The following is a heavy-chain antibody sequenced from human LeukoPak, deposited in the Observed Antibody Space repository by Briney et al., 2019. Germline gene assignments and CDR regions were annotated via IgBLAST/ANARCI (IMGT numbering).Heavy chain of an antibody. D-gene: IGHD3-16*01. V-gene: IGHV1-18*01. CDR2: ISTYNDNT. J-gene: IGHJ4*02. CDR3: ARGELRRDPTPFDY. Sequence: ASVKVSCKASGYTFTSYDINWVRQAPGQGLEWIGWISTYNDNTNHAQKLQGRITMTTDTSATTTYMELRSLTSDDTAVYYCARGELRRDPTPFDYWGQGTLVIVSS. CDR1: GYTFTSYD.